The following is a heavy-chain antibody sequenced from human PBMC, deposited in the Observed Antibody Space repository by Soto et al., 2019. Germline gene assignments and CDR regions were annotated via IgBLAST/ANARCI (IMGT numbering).Heavy chain of an antibody. V-gene: IGHV3-30-3*01. J-gene: IGHJ5*02. Sequence: PGGSLRLSCAASGFTYSTYTMHWVRQAPGKGLEWVAVISYDGNNKFYADSVKGRFTISRDSTKQTLYLQMNSLKTEDTALYYCTADVRRSAAWGFDPWGQGTLVTVSS. D-gene: IGHD6-13*01. CDR2: ISYDGNNK. CDR3: TADVRRSAAWGFDP. CDR1: GFTYSTYT.